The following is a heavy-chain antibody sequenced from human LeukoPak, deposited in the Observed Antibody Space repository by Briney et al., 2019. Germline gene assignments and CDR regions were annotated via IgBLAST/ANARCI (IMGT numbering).Heavy chain of an antibody. V-gene: IGHV3-53*01. CDR1: GFTVSSNY. D-gene: IGHD2-15*01. J-gene: IGHJ3*02. Sequence: PGGSLRLSCIASGFTVSSNYMSWVRQAPGKGLEWVSVIYSGGSTYYSDSVKGRFTISRDNSKNTLYLQMNSLRAEDTAVYYCARDRGGYCSGGSCPNDAFDIWGQGTMVTVSS. CDR2: IYSGGST. CDR3: ARDRGGYCSGGSCPNDAFDI.